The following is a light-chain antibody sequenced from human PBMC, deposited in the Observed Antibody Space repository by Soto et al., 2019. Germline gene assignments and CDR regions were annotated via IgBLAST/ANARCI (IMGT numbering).Light chain of an antibody. CDR2: AAS. J-gene: IGKJ4*01. V-gene: IGKV1-12*01. CDR3: QQSDSFPLT. CDR1: QDISTW. Sequence: DIQMTQSPSSVSASAGDRVTISCRASQDISTWLAWYQQRPGKAPKLLIYAASNLQSGVPSRFSGGGSGTLFTLTINSLQPEDSATYYCQQSDSFPLTFGGGTRVAI.